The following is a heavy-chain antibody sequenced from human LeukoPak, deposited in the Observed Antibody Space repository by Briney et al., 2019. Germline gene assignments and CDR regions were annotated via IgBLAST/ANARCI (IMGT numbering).Heavy chain of an antibody. V-gene: IGHV1-69*13. CDR1: GGTFSSYA. D-gene: IGHD2-2*01. CDR3: ARGLGCSSASCPPNWSDP. J-gene: IGHJ5*02. Sequence: AVKVSCKASGGTFSSYAISWVRQAPGQGLEWXXXXXPIFGTANYAQKFQGRVTITADESTSTAYMELSSLRSEDTAVYCCARGLGCSSASCPPNWSDPWGQGTLVTVSS. CDR2: XXPIFGTA.